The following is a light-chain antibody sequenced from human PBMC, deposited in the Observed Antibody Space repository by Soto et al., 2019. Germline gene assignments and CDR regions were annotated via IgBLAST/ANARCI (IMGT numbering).Light chain of an antibody. J-gene: IGKJ1*01. CDR3: QHYKMYSPWT. CDR2: DVS. V-gene: IGKV1-5*01. Sequence: DIQMTQSPSTLSASVGAPVPVTCRARQSITTWLAWYPQRPGKAPKLLIYDVSSLQSGVPSRFSGSGSGTEFTLTISSLQPDDFATYYCQHYKMYSPWTFGQGTKVDI. CDR1: QSITTW.